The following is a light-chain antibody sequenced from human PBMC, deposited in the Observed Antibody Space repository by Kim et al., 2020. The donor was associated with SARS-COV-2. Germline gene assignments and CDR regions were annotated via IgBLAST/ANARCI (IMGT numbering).Light chain of an antibody. J-gene: IGKJ1*01. CDR3: QQYDSSPRT. V-gene: IGKV3-20*01. Sequence: SPGERASLSCRASQSISSNFLAWYQQKPGQAPRLLVYGASSRATGIPDRCSGSGSGTDFTLTISRLEPDDFAVYYCQQYDSSPRTFGQGTKVDIK. CDR1: QSISSNF. CDR2: GAS.